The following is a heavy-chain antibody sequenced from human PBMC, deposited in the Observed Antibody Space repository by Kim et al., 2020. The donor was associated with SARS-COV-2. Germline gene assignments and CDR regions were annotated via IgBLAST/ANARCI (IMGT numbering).Heavy chain of an antibody. CDR1: GFTFSSYA. Sequence: GGSLRLSCAASGFTFSSYAMSWVRQAPGKGLEWVSAISGGGGSTYYADSVKGRFTISRDKSKNTLYLQMNSLRAKDTAVYYCAKRAGDYGSGKKVGMDVWGQGTTVTVSS. CDR2: ISGGGGST. CDR3: AKRAGDYGSGKKVGMDV. D-gene: IGHD3-10*01. V-gene: IGHV3-23*01. J-gene: IGHJ6*02.